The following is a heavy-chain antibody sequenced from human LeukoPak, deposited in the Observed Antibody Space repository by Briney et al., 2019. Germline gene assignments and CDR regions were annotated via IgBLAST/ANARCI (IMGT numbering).Heavy chain of an antibody. D-gene: IGHD3-9*01. CDR3: AKEGCSHTSNYFDN. CDR2: ISGDGVST. J-gene: IGHJ4*02. V-gene: IGHV3-43*02. Sequence: GSLRLSCAASGFMFDDSAMHWVRQAPGKGLEWVSLISGDGVSTFYADSVKGRFTISRDNSKNSLSLQMDSLTTEDTALYYCAKEGCSHTSNYFDNWGQGILVTVSS. CDR1: GFMFDDSA.